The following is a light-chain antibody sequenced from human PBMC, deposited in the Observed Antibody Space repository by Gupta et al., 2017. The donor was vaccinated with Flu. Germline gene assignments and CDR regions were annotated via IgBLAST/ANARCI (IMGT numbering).Light chain of an antibody. Sequence: GTLSLSPGDRATLSCRASQSVDRSYLAWYQQQTGQPPRLIIYAAIIRATGIPDRFSGSGSGTDFTLTISRLEPDDFAVYLCPQYDIPPRTFGKGTKLDIK. CDR3: PQYDIPPRT. CDR1: QSVDRSY. V-gene: IGKV3-20*01. CDR2: AAI. J-gene: IGKJ2*01.